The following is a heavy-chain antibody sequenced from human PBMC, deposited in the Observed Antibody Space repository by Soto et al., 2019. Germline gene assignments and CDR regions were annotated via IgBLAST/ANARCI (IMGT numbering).Heavy chain of an antibody. CDR2: IRSKAYGGTT. J-gene: IGHJ6*02. CDR1: GFTFGDYA. V-gene: IGHV3-49*04. Sequence: PGGSLRLSCTASGFTFGDYAMRWVRQAPGKGLEWVGFIRSKAYGGTTEYAAAVKGRFTISRDDSKSIAYLQMNSLKTEDTAVYYCTRVFNRWLGSYGMDVWGQGTTVTVSS. D-gene: IGHD5-12*01. CDR3: TRVFNRWLGSYGMDV.